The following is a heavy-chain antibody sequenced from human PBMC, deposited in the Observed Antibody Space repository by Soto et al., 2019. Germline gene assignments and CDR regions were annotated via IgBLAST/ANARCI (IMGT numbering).Heavy chain of an antibody. CDR3: ARDDAISGGSWHYFDY. CDR1: GYTFTSDG. D-gene: IGHD2-15*01. J-gene: IGHJ4*02. Sequence: ASVKVSCKGSGYTFTSDGISWVIQPPGQGLEWMGWISAYNGNTNYAQKLQGRVTMTTDTSTSTAYMELRSLRSDDTAVYYCARDDAISGGSWHYFDYWGQGTLVTVSS. V-gene: IGHV1-18*01. CDR2: ISAYNGNT.